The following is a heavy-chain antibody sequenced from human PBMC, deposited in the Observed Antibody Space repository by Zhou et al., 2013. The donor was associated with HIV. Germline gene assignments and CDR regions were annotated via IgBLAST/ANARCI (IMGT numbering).Heavy chain of an antibody. CDR1: GYTFTDYV. D-gene: IGHD3-22*01. V-gene: IGHV1-2*02. CDR2: INPNSGGT. Sequence: QLVQSGTQVKKPGASVRIPCQASGYTFTDYVLHWWRQAPGQGLEWMGWINPNSGGTNYAQKFQGRVTITDDSTGTAYMELTRLTSEDTAIYYCARLVLAYYFENSGYYLDYWARNPGHRLL. CDR3: ARLVLAYYFENSGYYLDY. J-gene: IGHJ4*01.